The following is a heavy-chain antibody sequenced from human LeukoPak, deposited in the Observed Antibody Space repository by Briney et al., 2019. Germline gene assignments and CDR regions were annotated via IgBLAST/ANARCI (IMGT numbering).Heavy chain of an antibody. V-gene: IGHV3-7*01. CDR2: INGDGRDK. CDR1: GFTFSSYW. J-gene: IGHJ4*02. CDR3: ARGVDSAIDW. D-gene: IGHD3-9*01. Sequence: GGSLRLSCAASGFTFSSYWMNWVRQAPGKGLGWVANINGDGRDKYYVGSVRGRFTISRDNADNALYPQMNSLRGDDTALYYCARGVDSAIDWWGQGTLVTVSS.